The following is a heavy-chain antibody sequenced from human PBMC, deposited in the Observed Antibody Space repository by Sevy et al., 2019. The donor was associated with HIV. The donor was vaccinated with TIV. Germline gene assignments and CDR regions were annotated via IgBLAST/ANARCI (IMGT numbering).Heavy chain of an antibody. CDR3: ARGDYYGSLYYFDY. J-gene: IGHJ4*02. D-gene: IGHD3-10*01. V-gene: IGHV3-21*01. CDR2: ISSGSSYI. Sequence: GGSLRLSCAASGFTFSNYFMNWVRQDPGKGLEWVSSISSGSSYIFYADSLKGRFTIPRDNAKNSLYLHMNSLRAEDTAVYYCARGDYYGSLYYFDYWGPGTLVTVSS. CDR1: GFTFSNYF.